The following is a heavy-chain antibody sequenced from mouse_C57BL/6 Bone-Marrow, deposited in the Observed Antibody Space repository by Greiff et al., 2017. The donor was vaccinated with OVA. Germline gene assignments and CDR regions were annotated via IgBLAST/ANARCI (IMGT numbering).Heavy chain of an antibody. CDR3: TRLLDAMDY. CDR2: ISSGGDYI. V-gene: IGHV5-9-1*02. Sequence: EVMLVESGEGLVKPGGSLKLSCAASGFTFSSYAMSWVRQTPEKRLEWVAYISSGGDYIYYADTVKGRFTITSDNDRNTLYLQMSSLKSEDTAMYYCTRLLDAMDYWGQGTSVTVSS. CDR1: GFTFSSYA. D-gene: IGHD2-1*01. J-gene: IGHJ4*01.